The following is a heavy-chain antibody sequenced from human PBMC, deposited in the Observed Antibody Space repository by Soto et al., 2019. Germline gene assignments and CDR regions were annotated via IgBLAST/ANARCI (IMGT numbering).Heavy chain of an antibody. CDR1: GGTFSSYA. V-gene: IGHV1-69*01. Sequence: QVQLVQSGAEVKKPGSTVKVSCKASGGTFSSYAISWVRQAPGQGLEWMGGIIPIFGTANYAQKFQGRVTITADESTSTAYMELSSLRFEDTAVYYCAGPPSYCSGGSCYSPRYWGQGTLVTVSS. D-gene: IGHD2-15*01. CDR3: AGPPSYCSGGSCYSPRY. J-gene: IGHJ4*02. CDR2: IIPIFGTA.